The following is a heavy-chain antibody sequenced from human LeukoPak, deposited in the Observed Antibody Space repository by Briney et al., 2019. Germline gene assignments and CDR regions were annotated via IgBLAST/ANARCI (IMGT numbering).Heavy chain of an antibody. Sequence: GGSLRLSCAASGFTFSTSEMNWVRQAPGKGLEWVSSISSSSSYIYYADSVKGRFTISRDNAKNSLYLQMNTLRAEDTAVYYCARDRTTVTTFDYWGQGTLVTVSS. CDR2: ISSSSSYI. V-gene: IGHV3-21*01. D-gene: IGHD4-17*01. J-gene: IGHJ4*02. CDR1: GFTFSTSE. CDR3: ARDRTTVTTFDY.